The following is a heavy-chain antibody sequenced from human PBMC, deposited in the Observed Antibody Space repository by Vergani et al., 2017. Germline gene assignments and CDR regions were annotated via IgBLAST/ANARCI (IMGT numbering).Heavy chain of an antibody. CDR2: ISYDGTNK. CDR1: GFTFGDHG. D-gene: IGHD3-10*01. J-gene: IGHJ6*02. V-gene: IGHV3-30-3*01. CDR3: ARTGEWMRSNNGPPDYVFALDV. Sequence: QVQLVESGGGVVQPGRSLRLSCAASGFTFGDHGIHWVRRAPGKGLEWVALISYDGTNKYYTNSVRGRFTISRDNAKRSVFLQMNSLRAEDTAVYYCARTGEWMRSNNGPPDYVFALDVWGQGTTVIVSS.